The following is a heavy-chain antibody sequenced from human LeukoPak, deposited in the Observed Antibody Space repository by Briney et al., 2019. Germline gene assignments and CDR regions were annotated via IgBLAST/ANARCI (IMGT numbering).Heavy chain of an antibody. CDR1: GXSIGSYY. CDR3: ARAPLDAYGGNSAAFDI. Sequence: SETLSLTCTVSGXSIGSYYWSWIRQPPGKGLEWIGYIYYSGNTNYNPSLKSRVTISVDTSKNQFSLRLNSVTAADTAVYYCARAPLDAYGGNSAAFDIWGQGTMVTVSS. CDR2: IYYSGNT. J-gene: IGHJ3*02. V-gene: IGHV4-59*01. D-gene: IGHD4-23*01.